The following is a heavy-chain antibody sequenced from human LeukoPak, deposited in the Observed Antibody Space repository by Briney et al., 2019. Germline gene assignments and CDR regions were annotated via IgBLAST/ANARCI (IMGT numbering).Heavy chain of an antibody. V-gene: IGHV1-8*01. J-gene: IGHJ4*02. CDR2: MNPNSGNT. CDR1: GYTFTSYD. D-gene: IGHD3-9*01. Sequence: ASVKVSCKASGYTFTSYDINWVRQATGQGLEWMGWMNPNSGNTGYAQKFQGRVTMTRNTSISTAYMELSSLTSDDTAVYYCTRDYDILTQWGQGTLVTVSS. CDR3: TRDYDILTQ.